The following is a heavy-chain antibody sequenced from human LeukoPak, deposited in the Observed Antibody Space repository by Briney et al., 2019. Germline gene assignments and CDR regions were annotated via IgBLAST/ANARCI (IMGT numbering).Heavy chain of an antibody. CDR1: GFTSSNYG. J-gene: IGHJ4*02. V-gene: IGHV3-30*18. Sequence: GGSLRLSCVGSGFTSSNYGMHWVRQAPGKGLEWVAVISHDGSKKYYANSVKGRFTISRDNSKNTLYLQMNSLRAEDTAVYYCAKDSGRLAALVRGVIPRNYWGQGALVSVSS. CDR3: AKDSGRLAALVRGVIPRNY. D-gene: IGHD3-10*01. CDR2: ISHDGSKK.